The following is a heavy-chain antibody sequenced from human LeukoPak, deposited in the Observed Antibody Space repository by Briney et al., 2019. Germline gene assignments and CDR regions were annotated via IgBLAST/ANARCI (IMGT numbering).Heavy chain of an antibody. CDR3: AKDVRPAQNYFDY. CDR2: ISGSGGST. Sequence: GGSLRLSCAASGFTFSSYAMSWVRQAPGKGLEWVSAISGSGGSTYYADSVKGRFTISRDNSKNTLYLQMNSLRAEDTAVYYRAKDVRPAQNYFDYWGQGTLVTVSS. V-gene: IGHV3-23*01. CDR1: GFTFSSYA. J-gene: IGHJ4*02.